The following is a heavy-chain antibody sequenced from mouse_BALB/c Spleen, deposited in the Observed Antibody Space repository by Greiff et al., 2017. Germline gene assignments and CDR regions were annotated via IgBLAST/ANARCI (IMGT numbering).Heavy chain of an antibody. Sequence: EVQLVESGPSLVKPSQTLSLTCSVTGDSITSGNWNWIRKFPGNKLEYMGYISYSGSTYYYPSLKSRISITRDTSKHQYYLQLNSVTTEDTATYYCASYSSSRPYAMDYWGQGTSVTVSS. V-gene: IGHV3-8*02. D-gene: IGHD1-1*01. CDR3: ASYSSSRPYAMDY. CDR1: GDSITSGN. CDR2: ISYSGST. J-gene: IGHJ4*01.